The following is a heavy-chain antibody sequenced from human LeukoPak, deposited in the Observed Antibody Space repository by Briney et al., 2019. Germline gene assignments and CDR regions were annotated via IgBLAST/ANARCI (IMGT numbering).Heavy chain of an antibody. CDR3: AKDVGKWESLHFYDY. CDR2: ISGSGAST. D-gene: IGHD1-26*01. Sequence: GGSLRLSCLTSGFTFSTNAMSWVRQAPGKGLEWISGISGSGASTYYADSVTGRFTISRDNSRNTLYLQMNSLRGDDTAVYYCAKDVGKWESLHFYDYWGQGTLVTVSS. J-gene: IGHJ4*02. CDR1: GFTFSTNA. V-gene: IGHV3-23*01.